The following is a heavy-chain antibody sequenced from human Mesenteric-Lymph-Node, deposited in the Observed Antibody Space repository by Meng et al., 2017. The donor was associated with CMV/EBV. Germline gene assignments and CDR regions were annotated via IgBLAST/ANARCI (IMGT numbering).Heavy chain of an antibody. CDR2: ISSSGSTI. D-gene: IGHD5-24*01. Sequence: GGSLRLSCAASGFTFSSYEMNWVRQAPGKGLEWVSYISSSGSTINYADSVKGRFTISRDNAKNSLYLQMNSLRAEDTAVYYCAGTRWLPYYFDYWGQGTLVTVSS. V-gene: IGHV3-48*03. CDR1: GFTFSSYE. CDR3: AGTRWLPYYFDY. J-gene: IGHJ4*02.